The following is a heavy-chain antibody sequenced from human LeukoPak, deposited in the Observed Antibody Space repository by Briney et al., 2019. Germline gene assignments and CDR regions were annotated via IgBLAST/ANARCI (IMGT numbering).Heavy chain of an antibody. CDR2: IIPIFGTA. J-gene: IGHJ4*02. Sequence: SVKVSCKASGGTFSSYAISWVRQAPGQGLEWMGGIIPIFGTANYARKFQGRVTITADESTSTAYMELSSLRSEDTAVYYCARARDIVVVVAAPYDYWGQGTLVTVSS. D-gene: IGHD2-15*01. V-gene: IGHV1-69*01. CDR3: ARARDIVVVVAAPYDY. CDR1: GGTFSSYA.